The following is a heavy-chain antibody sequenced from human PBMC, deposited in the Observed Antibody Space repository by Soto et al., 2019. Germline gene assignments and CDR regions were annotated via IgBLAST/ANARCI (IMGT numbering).Heavy chain of an antibody. Sequence: SVKVSCKASGYTFTRSGISWVRQAPGQGLEWMGRIIPILGIANYAQKFQGRVTITADKSTSTAYMGLSSLRSEDTAVYYCASPAPTKPPPTIYYYYGMDVWGQGTTVTVSS. CDR1: GYTFTRSG. CDR3: ASPAPTKPPPTIYYYYGMDV. V-gene: IGHV1-69*04. CDR2: IIPILGIA. J-gene: IGHJ6*02.